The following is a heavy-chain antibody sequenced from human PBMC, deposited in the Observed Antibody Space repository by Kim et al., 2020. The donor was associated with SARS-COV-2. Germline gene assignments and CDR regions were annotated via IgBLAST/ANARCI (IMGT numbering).Heavy chain of an antibody. CDR3: AILPGSANQNAFDI. CDR1: GYTFTGYY. V-gene: IGHV1-2*06. Sequence: ASVKVSCKASGYTFTGYYMHWVRQAPGQGLEWMGRINPNSGGTNYAQKFQGRVTMTRDTSISTAYMELSRLRSDDTAVYYCAILPGSANQNAFDIWGQGTMVTVSS. J-gene: IGHJ3*02. CDR2: INPNSGGT. D-gene: IGHD6-25*01.